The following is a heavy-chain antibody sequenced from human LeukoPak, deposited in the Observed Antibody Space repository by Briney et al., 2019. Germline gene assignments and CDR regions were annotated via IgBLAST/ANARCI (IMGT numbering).Heavy chain of an antibody. D-gene: IGHD4-23*01. V-gene: IGHV3-7*01. CDR3: ARDRGGDSNDAFDI. Sequence: GGSLRLSCAASGFTFTSYWMSWVRQAPGKGLEWVASIKQDGSEKYYVDSVKGRFTISRDNAKNSLFLQMNSLRVEDTAIYYCARDRGGDSNDAFDIWGQGTMVTVSS. CDR1: GFTFTSYW. J-gene: IGHJ3*02. CDR2: IKQDGSEK.